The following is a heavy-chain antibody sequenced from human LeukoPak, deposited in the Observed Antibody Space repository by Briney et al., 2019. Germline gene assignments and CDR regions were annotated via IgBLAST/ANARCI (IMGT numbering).Heavy chain of an antibody. J-gene: IGHJ4*02. CDR1: GGSISSSNW. V-gene: IGHV4-4*02. D-gene: IGHD2-2*01. CDR2: IYHSGST. CDR3: ARAGQGYCSSTSCFLSLDY. Sequence: SETLSLTCAVSGGSISSSNWWSWVRQPPGKGLEWIGEIYHSGSTNYNPSLKSRVTISVDKSKNQFSLKLSSVTAADTAVYYCARAGQGYCSSTSCFLSLDYWGQGTLVTVSS.